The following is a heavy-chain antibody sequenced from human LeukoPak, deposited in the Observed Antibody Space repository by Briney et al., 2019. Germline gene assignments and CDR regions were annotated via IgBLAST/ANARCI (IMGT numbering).Heavy chain of an antibody. CDR1: GFTFSTYT. V-gene: IGHV3-23*01. CDR2: ISGSGGNS. Sequence: GGSLRLSCAASGFTFSTYTMSWVRQAPGKGLEWVSAISGSGGNSYYADSVKGRFTISRDNSKNTLYLQMDSLRADHTAVYYCAKAAFSRTSYFDYWGQGTLVTASS. CDR3: AKAAFSRTSYFDY. J-gene: IGHJ4*02. D-gene: IGHD3-3*02.